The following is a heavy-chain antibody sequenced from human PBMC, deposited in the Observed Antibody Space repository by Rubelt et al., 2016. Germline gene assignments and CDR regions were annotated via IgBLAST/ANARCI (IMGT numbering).Heavy chain of an antibody. CDR2: VSSSSSTI. Sequence: GLEWVSYVSSSSSTIYYADSVKGRFTISRDNAKNSLYLQMNSLRDEDTAVYYCAREGRGLDYWGQGILVTVSS. J-gene: IGHJ4*02. D-gene: IGHD3-10*01. CDR3: AREGRGLDY. V-gene: IGHV3-48*02.